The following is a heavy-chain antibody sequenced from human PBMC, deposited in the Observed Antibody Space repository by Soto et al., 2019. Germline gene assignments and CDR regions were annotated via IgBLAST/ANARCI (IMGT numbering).Heavy chain of an antibody. CDR2: ISAYNGNT. V-gene: IGHV1-18*01. J-gene: IGHJ5*02. D-gene: IGHD6-19*01. Sequence: ASVKVSCKASGYTFTSYGISWVRQAPGQGLEWMGWISAYNGNTNYAQKLQGRVTMTTDTSTSTAYMELRSLRSDDTAVYYCARRVAVAGTGWFDPWGQGTLVTVSS. CDR1: GYTFTSYG. CDR3: ARRVAVAGTGWFDP.